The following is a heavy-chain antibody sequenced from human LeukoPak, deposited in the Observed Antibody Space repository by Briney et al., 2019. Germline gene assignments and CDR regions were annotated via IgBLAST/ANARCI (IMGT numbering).Heavy chain of an antibody. V-gene: IGHV1-8*01. D-gene: IGHD6-19*01. J-gene: IGHJ3*02. CDR3: ARVAGDMDAFDI. CDR1: GDTFTSYD. Sequence: ASVKVSCKASGDTFTSYDINWVRQATGQGLEWMGWMNPNSGNTGYAQKFQGRVTMTRNTSVSTAYMELSSLRSEDTAVYYCARVAGDMDAFDIWGQGTMVTVSS. CDR2: MNPNSGNT.